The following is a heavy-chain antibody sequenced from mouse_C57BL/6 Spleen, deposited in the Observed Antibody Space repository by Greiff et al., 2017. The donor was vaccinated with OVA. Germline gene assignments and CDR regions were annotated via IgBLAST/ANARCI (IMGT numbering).Heavy chain of an antibody. V-gene: IGHV2-2*01. CDR2: IWSGGST. D-gene: IGHD2-4*01. Sequence: QVQLKESGPGLVQPSQSLSITCTVSGFSLTSYGVHWVRQSPGKGLEWLGVIWSGGSTDYNAAFISRLSISKDNSKSQVFFKMNSLQADDTAIYYCAIPLYDYDYAMDYWGQGTSVTVSS. CDR1: GFSLTSYG. J-gene: IGHJ4*01. CDR3: AIPLYDYDYAMDY.